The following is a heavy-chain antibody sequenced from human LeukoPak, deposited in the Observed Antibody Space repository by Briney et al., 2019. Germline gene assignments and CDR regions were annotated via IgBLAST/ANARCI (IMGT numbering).Heavy chain of an antibody. J-gene: IGHJ3*02. D-gene: IGHD3-3*01. CDR3: ARHITIFGVVVRSGAFDI. CDR1: GYTFTSYG. Sequence: AASVKVSCKASGYTFTSYGISWVRQAPGQGLEWMGWISAYNGNTNYAQKLQGRVTMTTDTSTSTAYMELRSLRSDDTAVYYCARHITIFGVVVRSGAFDIWGQGTMVTVSS. CDR2: ISAYNGNT. V-gene: IGHV1-18*01.